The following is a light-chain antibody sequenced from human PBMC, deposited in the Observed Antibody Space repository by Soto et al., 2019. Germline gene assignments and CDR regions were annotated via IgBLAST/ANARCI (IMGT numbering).Light chain of an antibody. J-gene: IGKJ1*01. CDR3: QQYGSSPWT. CDR1: QSVSSSY. Sequence: EIVLTQSPGTLSLSPGERATLSCRASQSVSSSYLAWYQQKPGQAPRLLIYGASSMATGIPDRFSGIGSGTDFTLTIIRLEPEEFAVYYCQQYGSSPWTFGQGTKGEIK. V-gene: IGKV3-20*01. CDR2: GAS.